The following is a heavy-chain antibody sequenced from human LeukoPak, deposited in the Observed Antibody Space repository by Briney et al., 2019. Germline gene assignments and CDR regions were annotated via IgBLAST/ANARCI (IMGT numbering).Heavy chain of an antibody. V-gene: IGHV4-39*07. J-gene: IGHJ4*02. CDR3: ARGDYYDILTGYPPSFDY. CDR2: IYYIGNT. Sequence: SETLSLTCSVSGDSISSSSYYWGWIRQPPGKGLEWIGSIYYIGNTYYNPSLKSRVTISVDTSKNQFSLKLSSVTAADTAVYYCARGDYYDILTGYPPSFDYWGQGTLVTVSS. D-gene: IGHD3-9*01. CDR1: GDSISSSSYY.